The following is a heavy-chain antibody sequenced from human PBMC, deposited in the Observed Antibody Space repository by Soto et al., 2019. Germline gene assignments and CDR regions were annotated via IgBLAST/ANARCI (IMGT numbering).Heavy chain of an antibody. Sequence: QVQLVQSGAEVKKPGASVKVSCKASGYTFTSYGIIWVRQAPGQVLEWMGWISAYNCNTTYGQKLQGRVTITTDTSTHTSDMLLRRLGPADMAVDYCASVITVQTGNYWGQGTLGTVAS. CDR3: ASVITVQTGNY. V-gene: IGHV1-18*03. CDR1: GYTFTSYG. J-gene: IGHJ4*02. D-gene: IGHD4-17*01. CDR2: ISAYNCNT.